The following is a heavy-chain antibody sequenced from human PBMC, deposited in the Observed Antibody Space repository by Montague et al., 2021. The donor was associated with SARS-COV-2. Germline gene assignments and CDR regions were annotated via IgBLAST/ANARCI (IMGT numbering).Heavy chain of an antibody. CDR3: ASLGSPAYCGGDCYLRDYGMDV. J-gene: IGHJ6*02. Sequence: SETRSLTCTVSGGSITSSAYYWSWIRQSPGKGLEWIGTIYYSGNTYSNPSLKSRVTISMDTSKSQVSLKINSVTAADTAVYFCASLGSPAYCGGDCYLRDYGMDVWGQGTRVTVSS. CDR1: GGSITSSAYY. D-gene: IGHD2-21*02. V-gene: IGHV4-39*01. CDR2: IYYSGNT.